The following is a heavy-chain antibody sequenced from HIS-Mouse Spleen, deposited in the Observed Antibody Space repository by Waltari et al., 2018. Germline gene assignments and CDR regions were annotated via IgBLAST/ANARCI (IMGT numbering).Heavy chain of an antibody. D-gene: IGHD7-27*01. CDR2: IYYSGRT. V-gene: IGHV4-39*07. CDR3: ARDRAQLGIGVDAFDI. J-gene: IGHJ3*02. CDR1: GGSISSSSYY. Sequence: QLQLQESGPGLVKPSETLSLTCTVSGGSISSSSYYWGWIRQPPGKGLEWIGSIYYSGRTYYSPSLKSRVTISVDTSKNQFSLKLSSVTAADTAVYYCARDRAQLGIGVDAFDIWGQGTMVTVSS.